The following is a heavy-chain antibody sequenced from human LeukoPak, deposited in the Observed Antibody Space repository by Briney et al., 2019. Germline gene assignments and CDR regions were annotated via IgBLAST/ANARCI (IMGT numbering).Heavy chain of an antibody. D-gene: IGHD6-13*01. CDR1: GFTFDDYG. Sequence: GGPLRLSCAASGFTFDDYGMSWVRQAPGKGLEWVSGINWNGGSTGYADSVKGRFTISRDNAKNSLYLQMNSLRAEDTALYYCARDGIAAAGYAYYYYYMDVWGKGTTVTVSS. CDR3: ARDGIAAAGYAYYYYYMDV. V-gene: IGHV3-20*04. CDR2: INWNGGST. J-gene: IGHJ6*03.